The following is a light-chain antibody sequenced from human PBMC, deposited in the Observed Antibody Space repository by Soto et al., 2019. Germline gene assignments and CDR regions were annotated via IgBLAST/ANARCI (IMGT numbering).Light chain of an antibody. CDR3: LQEHNDPRT. CDR1: QGIANE. V-gene: IGKV1-6*01. Sequence: AIQMTQSPSSLSASVGDRVTITCRASQGIANELGWYQQRPGKAPQLLIYAASTLESGVPSTFSGSGSGTYFTLTISNLRPEDGATYYCLQEHNDPRTFGQGTKVEIK. J-gene: IGKJ1*01. CDR2: AAS.